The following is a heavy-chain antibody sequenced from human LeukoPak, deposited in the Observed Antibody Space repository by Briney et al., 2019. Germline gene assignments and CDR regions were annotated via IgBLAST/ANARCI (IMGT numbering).Heavy chain of an antibody. Sequence: WVRQAPGKGLEWVANIKQDESERYYVDSVKGRFTISRDNAKNSLYLQMNSLRAEDTAVYYCARVIHRLNRAMDYWGQGTLVTVSS. CDR3: ARVIHRLNRAMDY. CDR2: IKQDESER. V-gene: IGHV3-7*05. D-gene: IGHD5-18*01. J-gene: IGHJ4*02.